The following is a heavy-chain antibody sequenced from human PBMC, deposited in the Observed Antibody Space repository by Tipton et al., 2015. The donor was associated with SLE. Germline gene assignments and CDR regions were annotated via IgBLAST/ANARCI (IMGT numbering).Heavy chain of an antibody. CDR1: GGSISSSSYY. D-gene: IGHD2-21*01. J-gene: IGHJ4*02. V-gene: IGHV4-39*01. CDR2: IYYSGST. Sequence: GLVKPSETLSLTCTVSGGSISSSSYYWAWIRQPPGKGLEWIGSIYYSGSTYYNPSLKSRVTISVDTSKNQFSLKLSSVTAADTAVYYCAGQWDCRGDCYSDYWGQGTLVTVSS. CDR3: AGQWDCRGDCYSDY.